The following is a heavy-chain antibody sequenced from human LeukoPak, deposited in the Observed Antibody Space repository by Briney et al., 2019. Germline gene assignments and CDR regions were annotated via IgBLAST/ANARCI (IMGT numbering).Heavy chain of an antibody. CDR2: VYFTGTT. D-gene: IGHD3-16*01. V-gene: IGHV4-59*11. Sequence: SETLSLTCTVSGGSLDYHYWTWIRQPPGKGLEWIGYVYFTGTTTDNPSLGGRITMSVDTSKNQFSLKLSSVTAADTAVYYCGRGVWEEDVWGKGTRVTVSS. J-gene: IGHJ6*03. CDR3: GRGVWEEDV. CDR1: GGSLDYHY.